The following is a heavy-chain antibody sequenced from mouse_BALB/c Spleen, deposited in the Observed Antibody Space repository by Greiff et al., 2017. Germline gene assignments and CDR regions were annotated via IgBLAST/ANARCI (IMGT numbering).Heavy chain of an antibody. D-gene: IGHD1-1*01. J-gene: IGHJ3*01. CDR3: AKDSDYYDSGFAY. Sequence: EVNLVESGAGLVQPGGSVRLSCATSGFTFTDYYMSWVRQPPGKALEWMGFIRNKANGYTTEYSASVKGRFTITRDNSQSILYLQMNTLRAEDSAAYYCAKDSDYYDSGFAYWGQGTLVTVSA. CDR1: GFTFTDYY. CDR2: IRNKANGYTT. V-gene: IGHV7-3*02.